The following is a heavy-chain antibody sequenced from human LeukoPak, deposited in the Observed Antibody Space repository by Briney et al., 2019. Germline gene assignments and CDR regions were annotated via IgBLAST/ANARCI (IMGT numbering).Heavy chain of an antibody. J-gene: IGHJ4*02. D-gene: IGHD3-10*01. Sequence: GTSLSLSCAASGFTFSSYAIHWVRQASGKGLEWLAVVSAHGLDKFYASSVRGRFTISKDTSKNTLSLQMNSLRSDDSGVYYCARAFTPGIRKALWIGDSLWDQGTLVTVSS. CDR3: ARAFTPGIRKALWIGDSL. CDR2: VSAHGLDK. CDR1: GFTFSSYA. V-gene: IGHV3-30*04.